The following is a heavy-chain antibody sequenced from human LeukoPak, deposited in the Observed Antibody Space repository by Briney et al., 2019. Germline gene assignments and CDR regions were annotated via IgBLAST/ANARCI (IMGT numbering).Heavy chain of an antibody. CDR2: INHSGST. D-gene: IGHD5-18*01. CDR3: ARGDTAMGTRGIDY. V-gene: IGHV4-34*01. Sequence: PSETLSLTCAVYGGSFSGYYWSWIRQPPGKGLEWIGEINHSGSTNYNPSLKSRVTISVDTSKNQFSLKLSSVTAADTAVYYCARGDTAMGTRGIDYWGQGTLVTVSS. CDR1: GGSFSGYY. J-gene: IGHJ4*02.